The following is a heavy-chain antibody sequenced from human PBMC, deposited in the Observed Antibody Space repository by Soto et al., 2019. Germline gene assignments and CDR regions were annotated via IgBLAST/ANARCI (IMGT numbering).Heavy chain of an antibody. D-gene: IGHD6-19*01. CDR2: AYYRSKWYI. V-gene: IGHV6-1*01. CDR3: VRSRVFIAVTSVTNYYYYYGMDV. J-gene: IGHJ6*02. CDR1: GDSVSSDSAA. Sequence: SQTLSLTCVISGDSVSSDSAAWNWIRQSPSRGLEWLGRAYYRSKWYIEYAPSVNSRITINPDTSKNQLSLQLISVNPEDTAVYYCVRSRVFIAVTSVTNYYYYYGMDVWGQGTTVTVS.